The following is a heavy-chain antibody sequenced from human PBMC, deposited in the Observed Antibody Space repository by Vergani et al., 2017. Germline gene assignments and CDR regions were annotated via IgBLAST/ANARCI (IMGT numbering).Heavy chain of an antibody. Sequence: QVQLQQWGAGLLKPSETLSLTCAVYGGSISSYYWSWIRQPPGKGLEWIGYIYYSGSTNYNPSLKSRVTISVDTSKNQFSLKLSSLTAADTAVYYCARLPHPYSSSSVDAFDIWGQGTMVTVSS. J-gene: IGHJ3*02. D-gene: IGHD6-6*01. CDR3: ARLPHPYSSSSVDAFDI. V-gene: IGHV4-59*08. CDR2: IYYSGST. CDR1: GGSISSYY.